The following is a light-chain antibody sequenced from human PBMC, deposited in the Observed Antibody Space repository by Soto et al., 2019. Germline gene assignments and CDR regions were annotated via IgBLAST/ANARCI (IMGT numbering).Light chain of an antibody. V-gene: IGKV3-15*01. J-gene: IGKJ1*01. Sequence: EIVMTQSPATVPVSPGERVTLYCRASQSVSIGLAWYQQKPGQAPRLLIYGASTRATDIPATFTGSGSGTEFTLTISSLQSEDIAVYYCQQYNKWPQTFGQGTKVDIK. CDR1: QSVSIG. CDR2: GAS. CDR3: QQYNKWPQT.